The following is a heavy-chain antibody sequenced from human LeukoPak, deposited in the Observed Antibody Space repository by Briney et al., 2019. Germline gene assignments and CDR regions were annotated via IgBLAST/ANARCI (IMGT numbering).Heavy chain of an antibody. CDR1: GFTFSSYE. CDR3: ARGGYYYDSSGYCNY. J-gene: IGHJ4*02. D-gene: IGHD3-22*01. CDR2: ISSSGSTI. Sequence: PGGSLRLSCAASGFTFSSYEMNWVRQAPGKGLEWVSYISSSGSTIYYADSVKGRFTISRDNAKNSLYLQMNSLRAEDTAVYYCARGGYYYDSSGYCNYWGQGTLVTVSS. V-gene: IGHV3-48*03.